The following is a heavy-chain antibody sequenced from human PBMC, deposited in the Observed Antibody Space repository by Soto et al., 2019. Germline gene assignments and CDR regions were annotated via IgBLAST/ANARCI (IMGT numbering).Heavy chain of an antibody. CDR3: AKDRMGAGVRGYFDY. Sequence: QVQLVESGGGVVQPGKSLRLSCAGSGFTFSSYGMDWVRQAPGKGLEWVAVISYDGSNKYYADSVKGRFTISRDNSKNPVYLQMSSLRADDTAVYYCAKDRMGAGVRGYFDYWGQGTLVTVSS. J-gene: IGHJ4*02. V-gene: IGHV3-30*18. D-gene: IGHD3-10*01. CDR2: ISYDGSNK. CDR1: GFTFSSYG.